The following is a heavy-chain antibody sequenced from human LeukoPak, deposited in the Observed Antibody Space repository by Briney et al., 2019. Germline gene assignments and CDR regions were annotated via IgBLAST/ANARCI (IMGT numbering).Heavy chain of an antibody. V-gene: IGHV4-59*01. D-gene: IGHD3-3*01. J-gene: IGHJ6*03. CDR1: GGAISSYY. CDR2: IYYSGST. CDR3: ARRNKFWSGSYYYYYMDV. Sequence: SETLSLTCTVSGGAISSYYWSWIRQPPGKGLEWIGYIYYSGSTNYNPSLKSRVTISVDTSKNQFSLKLSSVTAADTAVYYCARRNKFWSGSYYYYYMDVWGKGTTVTVSS.